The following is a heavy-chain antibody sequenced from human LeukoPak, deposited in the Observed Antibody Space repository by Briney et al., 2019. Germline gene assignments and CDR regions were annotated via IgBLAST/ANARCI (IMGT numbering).Heavy chain of an antibody. D-gene: IGHD5-12*01. CDR2: ISGYNGNT. CDR3: ARSSLGTITAGPFDY. V-gene: IGHV1-18*01. Sequence: ASVKVSCKASGYTFSSYGIAWVRQAPGQGLEWMGWISGYNGNTNYAQKLQGRVSMTTDTSTTTAYMELRSLTSDDAALYYCARSSLGTITAGPFDYWGQGTLVTVSS. CDR1: GYTFSSYG. J-gene: IGHJ4*02.